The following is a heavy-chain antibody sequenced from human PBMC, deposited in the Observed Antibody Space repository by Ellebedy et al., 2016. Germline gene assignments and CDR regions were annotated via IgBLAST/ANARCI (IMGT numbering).Heavy chain of an antibody. V-gene: IGHV1-2*02. D-gene: IGHD2-2*01. J-gene: IGHJ4*02. CDR2: INPNNCGT. Sequence: ASVKVSCXPSGYTFTGHYIHWLRQAPGEGLEWMGWINPNNCGTDYAQKFQGRVTMTKDTSSSTAYVEVRRLTSDDTAIYYCARGWGSPYLLPLGEFDYWGQGSLVTVSS. CDR1: GYTFTGHY. CDR3: ARGWGSPYLLPLGEFDY.